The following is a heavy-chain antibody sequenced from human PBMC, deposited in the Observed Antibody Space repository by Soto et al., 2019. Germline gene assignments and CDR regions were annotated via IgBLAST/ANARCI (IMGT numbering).Heavy chain of an antibody. CDR3: ASPTSLNTGMDNIDY. D-gene: IGHD5-18*01. J-gene: IGHJ4*02. CDR1: GGSISSSSYY. Sequence: SETLSLTCTVSGGSISSSSYYWGWIRQPPGKGLEWIGSIYYSGSTYYNPSLKSRVTISVDTSKNQFSLKLSSVTAADTAVYYCASPTSLNTGMDNIDYWGQGTLVTVSS. V-gene: IGHV4-39*01. CDR2: IYYSGST.